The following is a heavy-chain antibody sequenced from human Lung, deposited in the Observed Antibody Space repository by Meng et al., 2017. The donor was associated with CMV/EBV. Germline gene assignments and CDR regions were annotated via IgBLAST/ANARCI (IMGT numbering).Heavy chain of an antibody. CDR3: AKGRRGGYYYYYGMDV. Sequence: GGSLRLXCAASGFTFSTFAMCWVRQAPGKGLQWVAVIYSGDDSTYYADSVKGRFTISRDNSKNMLYLQMNSLRAEDSAVYYCAKGRRGGYYYYYGMDVWGQGTTVXVSS. CDR1: GFTFSTFA. V-gene: IGHV3-23*03. D-gene: IGHD3-16*01. CDR2: IYSGDDST. J-gene: IGHJ6*02.